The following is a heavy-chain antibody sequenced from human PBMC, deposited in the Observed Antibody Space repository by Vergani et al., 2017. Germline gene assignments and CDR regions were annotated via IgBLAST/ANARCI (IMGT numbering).Heavy chain of an antibody. J-gene: IGHJ4*02. CDR2: ISSSSSTI. Sequence: EVDLVESGGGLAQPGGSLRLSCAASGFTFSSYSMNWVRQAPGKGLEWVSYISSSSSTIYYADSVKGRFTISRDNAKNSLYLQMNSLRAEDTAVYYCARDPVPYSISWYYFDYWGQGTLVTVSS. D-gene: IGHD6-13*01. V-gene: IGHV3-48*01. CDR1: GFTFSSYS. CDR3: ARDPVPYSISWYYFDY.